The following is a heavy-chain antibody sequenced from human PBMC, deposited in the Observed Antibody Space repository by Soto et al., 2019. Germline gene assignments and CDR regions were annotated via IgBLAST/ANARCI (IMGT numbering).Heavy chain of an antibody. Sequence: SVKVSCKASGGTFSSYAISCVRQAPGQGLEWMGGIIPIFGTANYAQKFQGRVTITADESTSTAYMELSSLRSEDTAVYYCARGYCSSTSCPMYHVSYYYYGMDVWGQGTTVTVSS. V-gene: IGHV1-69*13. CDR2: IIPIFGTA. J-gene: IGHJ6*02. D-gene: IGHD2-2*01. CDR3: ARGYCSSTSCPMYHVSYYYYGMDV. CDR1: GGTFSSYA.